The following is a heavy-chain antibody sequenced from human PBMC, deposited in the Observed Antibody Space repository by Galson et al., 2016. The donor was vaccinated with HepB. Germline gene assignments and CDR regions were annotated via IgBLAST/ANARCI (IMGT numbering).Heavy chain of an antibody. J-gene: IGHJ2*01. Sequence: SVKVSCKASGGTFSNSAISWVRQAPGQGLEWMGGIIPIFGTADYAQRLQGRVTMATDTSTNTAYMDLRSLRSDDTAVYFCARVADRRGFNYWYFDLWGRGTLVTVSS. CDR2: IIPIFGTA. CDR1: GGTFSNSA. D-gene: IGHD3-22*01. V-gene: IGHV1-69*05. CDR3: ARVADRRGFNYWYFDL.